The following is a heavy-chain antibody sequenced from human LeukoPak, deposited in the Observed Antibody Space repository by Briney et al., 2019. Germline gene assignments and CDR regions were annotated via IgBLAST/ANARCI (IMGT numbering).Heavy chain of an antibody. CDR1: GFTFSSYE. CDR2: ISNSCTAI. CDR3: ARAGYSMDTEYFQH. J-gene: IGHJ1*01. V-gene: IGHV3-48*03. Sequence: GGSLRLSCAASGFTFSSYEMNWVRQAPGKGLEWVSYISNSCTAIYYADSVKGRFTISRDNAKSSLYLQMNSLRAEDTAVYYCARAGYSMDTEYFQHWGQGTLVTVSS. D-gene: IGHD5-18*01.